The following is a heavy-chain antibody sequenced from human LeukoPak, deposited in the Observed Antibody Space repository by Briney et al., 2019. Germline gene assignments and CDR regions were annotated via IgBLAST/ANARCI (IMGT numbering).Heavy chain of an antibody. CDR3: ARGRWFDP. Sequence: PGGSLRLSCAASGFTFSIYEMNWVRQAPGKGLEWVSFISGSGSTIHFADSVKGRFTISRDNAKNSLYLQMNSLRGEDTAVYYCARGRWFDPWGKGPLVTVSS. CDR1: GFTFSIYE. V-gene: IGHV3-48*03. CDR2: ISGSGSTI. J-gene: IGHJ5*02.